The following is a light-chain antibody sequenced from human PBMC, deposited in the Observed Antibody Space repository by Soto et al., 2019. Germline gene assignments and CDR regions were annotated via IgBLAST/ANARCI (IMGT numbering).Light chain of an antibody. J-gene: IGKJ5*01. Sequence: EIVLTQSPGTLSLSPGETATLSCRASQSVSSNTLAWYHQKPGQTPSLLIYGASTRATGIPDRFSGSGSGTDFTLTISRLEPEDFTVYYCQQYDTSRTFGQGTRLEIE. V-gene: IGKV3-20*01. CDR3: QQYDTSRT. CDR2: GAS. CDR1: QSVSSNT.